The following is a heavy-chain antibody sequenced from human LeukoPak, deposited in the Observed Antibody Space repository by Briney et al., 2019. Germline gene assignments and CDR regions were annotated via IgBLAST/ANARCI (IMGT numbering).Heavy chain of an antibody. D-gene: IGHD2/OR15-2a*01. CDR3: VSFYETY. CDR2: INSDGSWT. J-gene: IGHJ4*02. V-gene: IGHV3-74*01. Sequence: GGSLRLSCAASGNYWMHWVRQAPGKGLVWVSHINSDGSWTSYADSVKGRFTISKDNAKNTVYLQMNNLRAKDTAVYYCVSFYETYWGRGTLVTVSS. CDR1: GNYW.